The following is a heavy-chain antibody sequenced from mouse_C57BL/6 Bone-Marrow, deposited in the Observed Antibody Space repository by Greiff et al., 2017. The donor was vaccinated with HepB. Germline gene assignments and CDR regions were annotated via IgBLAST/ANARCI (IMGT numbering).Heavy chain of an antibody. J-gene: IGHJ4*01. CDR1: GFTFSSYA. CDR2: ISDGGSYT. CDR3: AREGVGWLLRCYAMDY. Sequence: EVQRVESGGGLVKPGGSLKLSCAASGFTFSSYAMSWVRQTPEKRLEWVATISDGGSYTYYPDNVKGRFTISRDNAKNNLYLQMSHLKSEDTAMYYCAREGVGWLLRCYAMDYWGQGTSVTVSS. V-gene: IGHV5-4*01. D-gene: IGHD2-3*01.